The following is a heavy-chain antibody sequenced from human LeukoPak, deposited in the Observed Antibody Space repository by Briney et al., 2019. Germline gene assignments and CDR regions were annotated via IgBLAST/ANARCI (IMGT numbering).Heavy chain of an antibody. J-gene: IGHJ4*02. D-gene: IGHD3-22*01. CDR1: GGSISSYY. CDR3: ARASYSYDINGWVPFDY. V-gene: IGHV4-4*07. CDR2: IYTSGST. Sequence: SEPLSLTCTVSGGSISSYYWSWIRQPAGKGLEWIGRIYTSGSTNYNPSLKSRVTISVDTSKNQFSLRLSSVTAADTAVYYCARASYSYDINGWVPFDYWGQGTLVTVSS.